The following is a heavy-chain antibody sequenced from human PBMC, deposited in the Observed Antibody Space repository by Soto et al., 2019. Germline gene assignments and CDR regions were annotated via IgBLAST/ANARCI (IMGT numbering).Heavy chain of an antibody. D-gene: IGHD6-19*01. J-gene: IGHJ4*02. CDR1: GGSFSGHY. CDR2: INQSGST. V-gene: IGHV4-34*01. Sequence: SETLSLTCAVYGGSFSGHYWTWIRQSPGKGLEWIGEINQSGSTNYNPSLKSRVTMSVDTSKNQFSLKLTSVTAADTAVYYCARDRGSGWLTFDYWGQGTLVTVSS. CDR3: ARDRGSGWLTFDY.